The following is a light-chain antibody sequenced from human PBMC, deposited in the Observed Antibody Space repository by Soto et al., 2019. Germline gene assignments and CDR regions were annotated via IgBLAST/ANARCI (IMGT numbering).Light chain of an antibody. J-gene: IGLJ1*01. CDR3: CSYAGSYV. Sequence: QSVLTRPASVPGSPGQSITLSCTGTSSDVGSYNLVSWYQQHPGKAPKLMIYEVSKRPSGVSNRFSGSKSGNTASLTISGLQAEDEADYYCCSYAGSYVFGTGTKVTVL. CDR1: SSDVGSYNL. V-gene: IGLV2-23*02. CDR2: EVS.